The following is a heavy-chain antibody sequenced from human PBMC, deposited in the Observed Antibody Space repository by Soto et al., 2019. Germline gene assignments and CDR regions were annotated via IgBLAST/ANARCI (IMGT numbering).Heavy chain of an antibody. CDR1: GGSFSGYY. CDR2: INHSGST. D-gene: IGHD3-9*01. CDR3: ARSGYYDILTGRRYYYYYMDV. Sequence: SETLSLTCAVYGGSFSGYYWSWTRQPPGKGLEWIGEINHSGSTNYNPSLKSRVTISVDTSKNQFSLKLSSVTAADTAVYYCARSGYYDILTGRRYYYYYMDVWGKGTTVTVSS. V-gene: IGHV4-34*01. J-gene: IGHJ6*03.